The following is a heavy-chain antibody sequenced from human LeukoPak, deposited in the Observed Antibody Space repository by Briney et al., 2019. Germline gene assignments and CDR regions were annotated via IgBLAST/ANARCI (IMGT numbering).Heavy chain of an antibody. CDR2: INTDGSHT. CDR3: ARIKVGATGIDY. J-gene: IGHJ4*02. D-gene: IGHD1-26*01. V-gene: IGHV3-74*01. CDR1: GFTFNNYW. Sequence: GGSLRLSCAASGFTFNNYWMHWVRQDPGKGLVGVSRINTDGSHTNYADSVKGRFTFSRDNAKNTLYLQMNSLRAEDTAVYYCARIKVGATGIDYWGQGTLVTVSS.